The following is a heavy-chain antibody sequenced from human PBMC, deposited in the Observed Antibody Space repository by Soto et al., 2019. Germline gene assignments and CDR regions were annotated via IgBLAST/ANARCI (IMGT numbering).Heavy chain of an antibody. Sequence: PSQTLSLTCAISGDSVSSNSAAWNWIRLSPSRGLEWLARTYYRSRWYNDYAVSVRSRITVNPDTSKNQFSLQLTSVTPEDTAVYYCAGTTSHQWYYIEVWGKGTTVTVSS. CDR2: TYYRSRWYN. J-gene: IGHJ6*03. CDR3: AGTTSHQWYYIEV. V-gene: IGHV6-1*01. CDR1: GDSVSSNSAA. D-gene: IGHD1-7*01.